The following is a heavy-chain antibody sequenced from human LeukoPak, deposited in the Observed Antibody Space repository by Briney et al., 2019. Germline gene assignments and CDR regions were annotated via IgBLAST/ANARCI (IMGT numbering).Heavy chain of an antibody. CDR2: INHSGST. D-gene: IGHD6-13*01. CDR1: GGSFSGYY. CDR3: ARGGRQQLVRRVYYYYGMDV. V-gene: IGHV4-34*01. J-gene: IGHJ6*02. Sequence: SETLSLTCAVYGGSFSGYYWSWIRQPPGKGLEWIGEINHSGSTNYNPSLKSRVTISVDTSKNQFSLKLSSVTAADTAVYYCARGGRQQLVRRVYYYYGMDVWGQGTTVTVSS.